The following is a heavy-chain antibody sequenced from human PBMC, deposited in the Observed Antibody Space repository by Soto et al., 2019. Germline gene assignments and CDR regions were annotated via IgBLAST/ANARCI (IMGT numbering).Heavy chain of an antibody. J-gene: IGHJ5*02. V-gene: IGHV3-23*01. CDR2: IGGSGSSA. D-gene: IGHD3-10*01. CDR1: GFTFKNFA. Sequence: EGQMLESGGGLVQPGGSLRLSCVASGFTFKNFAMTWVRQAPGKGMEWVSAIGGSGSSANYADSVKGRFTVSRDDSNSSLYLQMSGLRVDDTAIYYCAKDAVAYNGEWDWFDLWGQGTLVTVSS. CDR3: AKDAVAYNGEWDWFDL.